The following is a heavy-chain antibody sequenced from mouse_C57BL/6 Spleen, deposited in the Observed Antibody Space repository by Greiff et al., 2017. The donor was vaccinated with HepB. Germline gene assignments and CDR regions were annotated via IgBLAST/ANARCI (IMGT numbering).Heavy chain of an antibody. Sequence: EVQLQQSGPELVKPGASVKISCKASGYTFTDYYMNWVKQSHGKSLEWIGDINPNNGGTSYNQKFKGKATLTVDKSSSTAYMELRSLTSEDSAVYYCAGLRAWYFDVWGTGTTVTVSS. D-gene: IGHD3-1*01. V-gene: IGHV1-26*01. CDR2: INPNNGGT. CDR3: AGLRAWYFDV. J-gene: IGHJ1*03. CDR1: GYTFTDYY.